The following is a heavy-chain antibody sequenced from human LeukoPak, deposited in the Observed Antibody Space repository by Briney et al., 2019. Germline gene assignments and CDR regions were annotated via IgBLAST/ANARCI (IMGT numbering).Heavy chain of an antibody. Sequence: GGTLRLSCAASGFTFSSYGMSWVRQAPGKGLEWVSAISGSGGSTYYADSVKGRFTISRDNSKNTLYLQMNSLRAEDTAVYYCATQSDVYSSGWHGFFKGSFHYYYMDVWGKGTTVTVSS. CDR1: GFTFSSYG. J-gene: IGHJ6*03. CDR3: ATQSDVYSSGWHGFFKGSFHYYYMDV. CDR2: ISGSGGST. V-gene: IGHV3-23*01. D-gene: IGHD6-19*01.